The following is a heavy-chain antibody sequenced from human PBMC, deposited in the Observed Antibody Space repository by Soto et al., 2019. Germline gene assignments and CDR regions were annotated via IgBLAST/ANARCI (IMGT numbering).Heavy chain of an antibody. CDR2: ISAYNGNT. V-gene: IGHV1-18*01. J-gene: IGHJ5*02. D-gene: IGHD3-3*01. CDR3: ARGKTPLTYDFWSGYYENWFDP. Sequence: GASVKVSCKASGYTFTRYGISWVRQAPGQGLEWMGWISAYNGNTNYAQKLQGRVTMTTDTSTSTAYMELRSLRSDDTAVYYCARGKTPLTYDFWSGYYENWFDPWGQGTLVTVSS. CDR1: GYTFTRYG.